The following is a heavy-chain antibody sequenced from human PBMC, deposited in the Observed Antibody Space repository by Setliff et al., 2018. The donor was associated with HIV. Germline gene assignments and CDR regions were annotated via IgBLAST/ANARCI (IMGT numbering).Heavy chain of an antibody. CDR3: ARGVAAAGMLMDV. V-gene: IGHV4-38-2*02. J-gene: IGHJ6*03. D-gene: IGHD6-13*01. CDR2: IYHDGST. Sequence: PSETLSLTCSVSGYSITNGYYWGWIRQPPGKGLEWVGSIYHDGSTYYNPSLRSRVTISVDTSKNQFSLKLTSVSAADTAVYYCARGVAAAGMLMDVWGKGTTVTVSS. CDR1: GYSITNGYY.